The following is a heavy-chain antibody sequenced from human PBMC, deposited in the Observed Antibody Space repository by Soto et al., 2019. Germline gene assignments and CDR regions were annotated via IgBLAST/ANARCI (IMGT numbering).Heavy chain of an antibody. D-gene: IGHD2-21*01. Sequence: VGSLRLSCAASGFTFSNYWMSWVRQAPGKGLEWVANIKQDGSESNYADSVKGRFTISRDNAENSLYLQMTSLRAEDTAVYYCASARHIGPWGQGTLVTVS. CDR3: ASARHIGP. CDR2: IKQDGSES. CDR1: GFTFSNYW. J-gene: IGHJ5*02. V-gene: IGHV3-7*01.